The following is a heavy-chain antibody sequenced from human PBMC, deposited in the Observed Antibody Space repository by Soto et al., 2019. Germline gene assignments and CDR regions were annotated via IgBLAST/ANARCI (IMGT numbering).Heavy chain of an antibody. V-gene: IGHV4-59*01. CDR2: IYYSGST. D-gene: IGHD3-3*01. Sequence: PSETLSLTCTFSGGSISGYYWSWIRQPPGKGLEWIGYIYYSGSTNYNPSLKSRVTISIDTSKNQFSLKLSSVTAADTAVYYCARTYYDFWSGYWRWFDPWGQGTLVTVSS. CDR3: ARTYYDFWSGYWRWFDP. J-gene: IGHJ5*02. CDR1: GGSISGYY.